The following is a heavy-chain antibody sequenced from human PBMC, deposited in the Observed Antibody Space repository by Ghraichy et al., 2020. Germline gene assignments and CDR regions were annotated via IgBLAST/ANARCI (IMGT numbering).Heavy chain of an antibody. D-gene: IGHD6-6*01. CDR3: ARDRVIAARPFDY. V-gene: IGHV1-2*02. J-gene: IGHJ4*02. CDR1: GYTFTGYY. CDR2: INPNSGGT. Sequence: ASVKVSCKASGYTFTGYYMHWVRQAPGQGLEWMGWINPNSGGTNYAQKFQGRVTMTRDTSISTAYMELSRLRSDDTAVYYCARDRVIAARPFDYWGQGTLVTVSS.